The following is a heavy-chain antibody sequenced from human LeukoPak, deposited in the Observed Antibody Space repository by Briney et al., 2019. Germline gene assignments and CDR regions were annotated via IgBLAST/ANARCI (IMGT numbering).Heavy chain of an antibody. V-gene: IGHV1-46*01. J-gene: IGHJ2*01. Sequence: ASVKVSCKASGYTFTSYYMHRVRQAPGQGLEWMGIINPSGGSTSYAQKFQGRVTMTRDTSTSTVYMELSSLRSEDTAVYYCARGYTGEWLEPHWYFDFWGRGTLVTVSS. CDR2: INPSGGST. CDR3: ARGYTGEWLEPHWYFDF. CDR1: GYTFTSYY. D-gene: IGHD3-3*01.